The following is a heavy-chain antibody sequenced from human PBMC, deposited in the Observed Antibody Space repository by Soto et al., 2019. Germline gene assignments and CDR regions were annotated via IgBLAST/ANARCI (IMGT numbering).Heavy chain of an antibody. J-gene: IGHJ4*02. CDR1: GYSFTSYD. V-gene: IGHV1-8*01. CDR2: MNPNSDNT. CDR3: AREAAAGLVY. D-gene: IGHD6-13*01. Sequence: GASVKVSCKASGYSFTSYDINWVRQATGQGLEWMGWMNPNSDNTAYAQKFQGRVTMTRNTSISTVYMELSGLRSEDTAVYYCAREAAAGLVYWGQGTLVTVSS.